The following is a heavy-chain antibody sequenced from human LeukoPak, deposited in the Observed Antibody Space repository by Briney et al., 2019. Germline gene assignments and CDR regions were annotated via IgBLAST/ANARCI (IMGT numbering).Heavy chain of an antibody. CDR2: INTNTGNP. J-gene: IGHJ5*02. V-gene: IGHV7-4-1*02. D-gene: IGHD5-18*01. CDR3: ARVFPIGYSYGYWFDP. Sequence: ASVKVSCKSSGYTFTSYAMNWVRQAPGQGLEWMGWINTNTGNPTYAQGFTGRFVFSLDTSVSTAYLQISSLKAEDTAVYYCARVFPIGYSYGYWFDPWGQGTLVTVSS. CDR1: GYTFTSYA.